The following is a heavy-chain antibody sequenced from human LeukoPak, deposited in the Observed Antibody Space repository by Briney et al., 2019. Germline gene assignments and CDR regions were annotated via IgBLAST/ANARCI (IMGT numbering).Heavy chain of an antibody. CDR1: GFTFSSYA. CDR2: ISSSISYI. CDR3: ARDLGGFDY. J-gene: IGHJ4*02. V-gene: IGHV3-21*01. D-gene: IGHD3-10*01. Sequence: PGGSLTLSCAASGFTFSSYAMSWVRQAPGKGLEWVSSISSSISYIYYADPVKGRFTISRDNAKNSLYLQMNSLRAEDTAVYYCARDLGGFDYWGQGTLVTVSP.